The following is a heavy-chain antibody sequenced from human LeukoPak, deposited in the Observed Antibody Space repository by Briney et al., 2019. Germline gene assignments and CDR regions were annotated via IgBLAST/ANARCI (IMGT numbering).Heavy chain of an antibody. Sequence: AGGSLRLSCAASGFTFSSYAMSWVRQAPGKGLEWVSAISGSGGSTYYADSVKGRFTISRDNSKNTLYLQMNSLRAEDTAVYYCAKDGGYDLYYYYMDVWGKGTTVTVSS. J-gene: IGHJ6*03. D-gene: IGHD3-3*01. CDR3: AKDGGYDLYYYYMDV. CDR1: GFTFSSYA. V-gene: IGHV3-23*01. CDR2: ISGSGGST.